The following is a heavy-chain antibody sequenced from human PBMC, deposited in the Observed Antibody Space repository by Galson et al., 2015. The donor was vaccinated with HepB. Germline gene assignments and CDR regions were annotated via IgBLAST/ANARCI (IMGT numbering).Heavy chain of an antibody. D-gene: IGHD3-10*01. CDR3: ARVGSRFGVWGWFDP. J-gene: IGHJ5*02. V-gene: IGHV3-11*06. CDR1: GFTFSDYY. Sequence: SLRLSCAASGFTFSDYYMSWIRQAPGKGLEWVSYISSSSSYTNYADSVKGRFTISRDNAKNSLYLQMNSLRAEDTAVYYCARVGSRFGVWGWFDPWGQGTLVTVSS. CDR2: ISSSSSYT.